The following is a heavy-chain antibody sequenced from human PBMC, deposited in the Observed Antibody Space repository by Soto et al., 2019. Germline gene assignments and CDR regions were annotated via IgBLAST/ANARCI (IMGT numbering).Heavy chain of an antibody. J-gene: IGHJ4*02. CDR3: ARDFSGPMDY. CDR2: IYPSGGST. V-gene: IGHV1-46*01. Sequence: AAVEGSCKASGYTFTNYYMHCVRQAPGQGLEWMGIIYPSGGSTRNAQKFQGRVTMTRDTSTSTVYMELSSLRSEDTAVYYCARDFSGPMDYWGRGTLVTVSS. CDR1: GYTFTNYY. D-gene: IGHD3-10*01.